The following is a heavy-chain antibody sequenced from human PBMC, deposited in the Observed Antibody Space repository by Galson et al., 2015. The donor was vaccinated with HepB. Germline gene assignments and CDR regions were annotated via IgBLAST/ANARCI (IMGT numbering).Heavy chain of an antibody. CDR1: GFTFSSYA. CDR3: AKDTASTYSSSSVRGTHAEYFQH. CDR2: ISGSGGST. D-gene: IGHD6-6*01. Sequence: SLRLSCAASGFTFSSYAMSWVRQAPGKGLEWVSAISGSGGSTYYADSVKGRFTISRDNSKNTLYLQMNSLRAEDTAVYYCAKDTASTYSSSSVRGTHAEYFQHWGQGTLVTVSS. J-gene: IGHJ1*01. V-gene: IGHV3-23*01.